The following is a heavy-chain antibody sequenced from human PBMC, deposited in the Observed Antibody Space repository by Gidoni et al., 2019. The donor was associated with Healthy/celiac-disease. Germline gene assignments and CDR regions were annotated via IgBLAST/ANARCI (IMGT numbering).Heavy chain of an antibody. J-gene: IGHJ6*02. CDR3: ATSGIAAAASVDYYYGMDV. V-gene: IGHV1-18*01. CDR1: GYTLTSYG. D-gene: IGHD6-13*01. Sequence: QVQLVQSGAEVKKPGASVKVSCKASGYTLTSYGISWVRQAPGQGLEWMGWISAYNGNTNYAQKLQGRVTMTTDTSTSTAYMELRSLRSDDTAVYYCATSGIAAAASVDYYYGMDVWGQGTTVTVSS. CDR2: ISAYNGNT.